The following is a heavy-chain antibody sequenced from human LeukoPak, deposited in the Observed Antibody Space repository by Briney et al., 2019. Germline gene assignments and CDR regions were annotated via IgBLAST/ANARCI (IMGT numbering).Heavy chain of an antibody. Sequence: ASVKVSRKASGGTFSNYAISWVRQAPGQGLEWMGGIIPIFGTANYAQKFRGRVTITADKSTRTAYMELSSLRSEDTAVYYCARGGGDIVVVPAASPPYYMDVWGKGTTVTVSS. V-gene: IGHV1-69*06. CDR2: IIPIFGTA. CDR1: GGTFSNYA. CDR3: ARGGGDIVVVPAASPPYYMDV. D-gene: IGHD2-2*01. J-gene: IGHJ6*03.